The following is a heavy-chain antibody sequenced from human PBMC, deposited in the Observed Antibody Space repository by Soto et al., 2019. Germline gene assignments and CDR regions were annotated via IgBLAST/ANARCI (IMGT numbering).Heavy chain of an antibody. J-gene: IGHJ6*03. CDR2: ISGSGGST. V-gene: IGHV3-23*01. CDR3: AKDVQIFYYYYYMDV. Sequence: EVQLLVSGGGLVQPGGSLRLSCAASGFTFSSYAMIWVRQAPGKGLEWVSAISGSGGSTYYADSVKGRFTISRDNSKNTLYLQMNSLRAEDTAVYYCAKDVQIFYYYYYMDVWGKGTTVTVSS. D-gene: IGHD3-3*01. CDR1: GFTFSSYA.